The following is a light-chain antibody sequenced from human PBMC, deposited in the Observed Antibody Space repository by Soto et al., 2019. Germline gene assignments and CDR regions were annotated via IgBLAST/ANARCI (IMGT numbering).Light chain of an antibody. Sequence: QSALTQPASVSRSPGQSITISCTGTNNDIGGHNHVSWYQQHPGNSPKLIIYEVTGRPSGVSIRFSASKSGTTASLTISGLQAEDQADYYCCSYAGIITWVCGGGTKVTVL. V-gene: IGLV2-23*02. CDR2: EVT. CDR3: CSYAGIITWV. CDR1: NNDIGGHNH. J-gene: IGLJ3*02.